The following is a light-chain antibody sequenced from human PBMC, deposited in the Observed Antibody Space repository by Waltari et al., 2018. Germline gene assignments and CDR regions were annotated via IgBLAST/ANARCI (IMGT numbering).Light chain of an antibody. V-gene: IGLV2-23*01. CDR2: EAT. J-gene: IGLJ1*01. Sequence: QSALSQPASVSGSPGQSLTITCTGASTDLASYNLVAWYQHHPNRAPKPIIYEATKRPSGLSHRFSGAKSGATGSLRISGLQADDEADYYCCSYTGSSTSYGCGGGTKVTVL. CDR1: STDLASYNL. CDR3: CSYTGSSTSYG.